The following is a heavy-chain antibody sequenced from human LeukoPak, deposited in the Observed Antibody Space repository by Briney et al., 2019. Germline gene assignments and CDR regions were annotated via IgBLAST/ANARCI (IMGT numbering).Heavy chain of an antibody. CDR2: MNPNSGNT. J-gene: IGHJ6*03. Sequence: ASVKVSCKASGYTFTSYDINWVRQATGQGLEWMGWMNPNSGNTGYAQKFQGRVTMTRNTSISTAYMELSSLRSEDTAVHYCARTKTTYYDFWSGYSYYYYMDAWGKGTTVTVSS. CDR1: GYTFTSYD. D-gene: IGHD3-3*01. V-gene: IGHV1-8*01. CDR3: ARTKTTYYDFWSGYSYYYYMDA.